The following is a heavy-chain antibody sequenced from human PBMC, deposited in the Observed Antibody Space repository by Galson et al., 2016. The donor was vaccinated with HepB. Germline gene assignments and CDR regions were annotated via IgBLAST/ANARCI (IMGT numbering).Heavy chain of an antibody. Sequence: SLRLSCAGSGFSFTSVWMSWVRQAPGKGLEWVGRIKSVIDGGTKDYAKPVRGRFAITSDDTKITLYLQMNSLKIEDTAIYYCTTDPPGPYYYETSGYYRTSDYWGQGTLVTVSS. J-gene: IGHJ4*02. D-gene: IGHD3-22*01. CDR2: IKSVIDGGTK. V-gene: IGHV3-15*01. CDR3: TTDPPGPYYYETSGYYRTSDY. CDR1: GFSFTSVW.